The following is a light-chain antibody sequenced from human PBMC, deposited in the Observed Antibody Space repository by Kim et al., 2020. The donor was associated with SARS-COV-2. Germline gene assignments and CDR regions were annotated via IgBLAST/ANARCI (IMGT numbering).Light chain of an antibody. J-gene: IGKJ2*01. CDR1: QSLVHRDGNTY. CDR2: KIS. V-gene: IGKV2-24*01. Sequence: DIVMTQTPLSLPVIFGQPASISCRSSQSLVHRDGNTYLNWLHQRPGQPPRLLIYKISNRFSGVSDRFSGSGAGTYFTLKISRVEAEDVGVYYCMQSSRFPNSCGQGTKLEIK. CDR3: MQSSRFPNS.